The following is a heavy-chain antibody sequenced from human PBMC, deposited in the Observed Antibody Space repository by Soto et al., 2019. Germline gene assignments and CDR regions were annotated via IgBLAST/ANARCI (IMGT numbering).Heavy chain of an antibody. CDR2: IYPGDPDT. J-gene: IGHJ5*02. V-gene: IGHV5-51*01. Sequence: PGESLKISCKGSGYSFTSYWIGWVRQMPGKGLEWMGIIYPGDPDTRYSPSFQGQVTISADKSISTAYLQWSSLKASDTAMYYCARNFYGSGSFQVWFDPWGQGTLVTVSS. CDR1: GYSFTSYW. D-gene: IGHD3-10*01. CDR3: ARNFYGSGSFQVWFDP.